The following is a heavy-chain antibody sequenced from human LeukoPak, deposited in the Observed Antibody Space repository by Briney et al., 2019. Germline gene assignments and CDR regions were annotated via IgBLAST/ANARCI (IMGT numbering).Heavy chain of an antibody. V-gene: IGHV3-7*03. CDR2: VKPDGTEK. J-gene: IGHJ4*02. Sequence: GGSLRLSCAASRFTFSDYWMSWVRQVPGRGLEWVANVKPDGTEKYYVDSVKGRFTISRDNAKNSLYLQMNSLRAEDTAVYYCARDLHCSGGSCPLDYWGQGTLVTVSS. D-gene: IGHD2-15*01. CDR1: RFTFSDYW. CDR3: ARDLHCSGGSCPLDY.